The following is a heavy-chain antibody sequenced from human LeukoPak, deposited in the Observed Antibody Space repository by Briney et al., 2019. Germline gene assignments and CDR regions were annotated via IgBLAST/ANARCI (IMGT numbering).Heavy chain of an antibody. D-gene: IGHD2-2*02. CDR2: ISSSGSTI. CDR1: GFTFSDYY. J-gene: IGHJ4*02. Sequence: GGSLRLSCAASGFTFSDYYMSWIRQAPGKGLEWVSYISSSGSTIYYADSVKGRFTISRDNAKNSLYLQTNSLRAEDTAVYYCARVCSSTSCYTENFDYWGQGTLVTVSS. CDR3: ARVCSSTSCYTENFDY. V-gene: IGHV3-11*04.